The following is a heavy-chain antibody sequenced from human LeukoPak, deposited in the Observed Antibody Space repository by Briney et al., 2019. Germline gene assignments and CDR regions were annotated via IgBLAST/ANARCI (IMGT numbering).Heavy chain of an antibody. J-gene: IGHJ4*02. V-gene: IGHV3-23*01. Sequence: GGSLRLSCAASGFTFSSYAMSWVRQAPGKGLEWVSAISGSGGSTYYADSVKGRFTISRDNSKNTLYLQMSSLRAEDTAVYYCAKDYYDYIWGSYRGYFDYWGQGTLVTVSS. CDR1: GFTFSSYA. CDR2: ISGSGGST. D-gene: IGHD3-16*02. CDR3: AKDYYDYIWGSYRGYFDY.